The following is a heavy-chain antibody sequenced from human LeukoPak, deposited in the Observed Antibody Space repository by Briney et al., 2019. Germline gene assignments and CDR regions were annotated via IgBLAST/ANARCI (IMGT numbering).Heavy chain of an antibody. D-gene: IGHD1-26*01. CDR3: ARGRAKYSGSYSYYFDY. Sequence: SETLSLTCAVYGGSFSGYYWSWIRLPPGKGLEWIGEINHSGSTNYNPSLKSRVTIPVDTSKNQFSLKLSSVTAADTAVYYCARGRAKYSGSYSYYFDYWGQGTLVTVSS. CDR2: INHSGST. CDR1: GGSFSGYY. J-gene: IGHJ4*02. V-gene: IGHV4-34*01.